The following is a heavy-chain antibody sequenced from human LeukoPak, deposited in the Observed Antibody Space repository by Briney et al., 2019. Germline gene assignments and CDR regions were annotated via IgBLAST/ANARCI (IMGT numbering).Heavy chain of an antibody. J-gene: IGHJ5*02. V-gene: IGHV1-8*01. Sequence: ASVKVSCKASGYTFTSYDINWVRQATGQGLKWMGWMNPNSGNTGYAQKFQGRVTMTRNTSISTAYMELSSLRSEDTAVYYCARGPDPYYYDSSGYWPTGIWFDPWGQGTLVTVSS. CDR3: ARGPDPYYYDSSGYWPTGIWFDP. CDR2: MNPNSGNT. D-gene: IGHD3-22*01. CDR1: GYTFTSYD.